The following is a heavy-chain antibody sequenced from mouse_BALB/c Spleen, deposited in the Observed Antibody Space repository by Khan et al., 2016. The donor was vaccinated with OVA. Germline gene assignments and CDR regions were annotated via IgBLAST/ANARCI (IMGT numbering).Heavy chain of an antibody. J-gene: IGHJ4*01. CDR2: INTYTGEP. Sequence: QVQLQQPGPELKKPGETVKISCKASGYTFISFGMNWVKQSPGKALKWMGWINTYTGEPTYADDFKGRFAFSLETSASTAYLQINNLKNEDTATYFCARPPYFSYTLDYWGQGTSVTVSS. CDR3: ARPPYFSYTLDY. CDR1: GYTFISFG. D-gene: IGHD2-10*01. V-gene: IGHV9-3-1*01.